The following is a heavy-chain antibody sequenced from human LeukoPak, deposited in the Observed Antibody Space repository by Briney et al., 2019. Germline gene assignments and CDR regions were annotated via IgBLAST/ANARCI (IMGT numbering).Heavy chain of an antibody. V-gene: IGHV3-7*01. CDR2: IKQDGSET. J-gene: IGHJ2*01. CDR3: ARDRDSRWDFDL. CDR1: GFTSSTYW. Sequence: GGSLPLSCAASGFTSSTYWMSWVRQAPGKGLEWVASIKQDGSETYYVDSVKGRFTLSRDNAKNSLYLQMNSLRADDTAVYYCARDRDSRWDFDLWGRGTLVTVSS. D-gene: IGHD3-22*01.